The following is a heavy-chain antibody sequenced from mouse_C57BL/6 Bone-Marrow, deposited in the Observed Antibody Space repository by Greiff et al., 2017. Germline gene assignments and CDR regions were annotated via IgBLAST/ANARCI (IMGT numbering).Heavy chain of an antibody. CDR2: ISDGGSYT. D-gene: IGHD1-1*01. V-gene: IGHV5-4*01. Sequence: EVQRVESGGGLVKPGGSLKLSCAASGFTFSSYAMSWVHQTPEKRLEWVATISDGGSYTYYPDNVKGRFTIYRDNAKNNLYLQMSHLKSEDTAMYYCATHYYGSFDYWGQGTTLTVSS. CDR3: ATHYYGSFDY. J-gene: IGHJ2*01. CDR1: GFTFSSYA.